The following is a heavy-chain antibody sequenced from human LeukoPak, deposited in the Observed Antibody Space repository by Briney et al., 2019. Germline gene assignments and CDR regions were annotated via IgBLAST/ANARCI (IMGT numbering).Heavy chain of an antibody. Sequence: ASVKVSCKTSGYTFTSYGLYWVRQAPGQGLEWMGWISGYNAETNYARKFQGRVSMTTDTSTTTAYMELTRLTSDETALYYCAREGDSAGWYRPAFRLLDYWGQGTMVTVSS. D-gene: IGHD6-19*01. CDR2: ISGYNAET. V-gene: IGHV1-18*01. CDR1: GYTFTSYG. CDR3: AREGDSAGWYRPAFRLLDY. J-gene: IGHJ4*02.